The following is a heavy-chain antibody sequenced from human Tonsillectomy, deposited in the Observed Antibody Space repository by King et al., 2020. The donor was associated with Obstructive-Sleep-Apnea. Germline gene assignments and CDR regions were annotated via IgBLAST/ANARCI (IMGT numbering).Heavy chain of an antibody. J-gene: IGHJ4*02. V-gene: IGHV3-7*01. CDR3: AIGLDDSPGYYVLDF. D-gene: IGHD3-22*01. CDR2: IKQDGSEK. CDR1: GFTFSYYW. Sequence: VQLVESGGGLVQPGGSLRLSCAASGFTFSYYWMSWVRQAPGKGLEWVATIKQDGSEKTYVDPVKGRFTISRDNDRDSLFLQTDSLRAEDTAVYYCAIGLDDSPGYYVLDFWGRGTLVTVSS.